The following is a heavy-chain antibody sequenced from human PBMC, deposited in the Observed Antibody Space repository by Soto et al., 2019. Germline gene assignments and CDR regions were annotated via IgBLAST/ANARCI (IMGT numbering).Heavy chain of an antibody. CDR3: ARVRGDYTNSDYYYGMDV. D-gene: IGHD4-4*01. V-gene: IGHV5-51*01. CDR1: GYSFTSYW. J-gene: IGHJ6*02. Sequence: GESLKISCKGSGYSFTSYWIGWVRQMPGKGLEWMGIIYPGDSDTRYSPSFQGQVTISADKSISTAYLQWSSLKASDTAMYYCARVRGDYTNSDYYYGMDVWGQGTKVTVSS. CDR2: IYPGDSDT.